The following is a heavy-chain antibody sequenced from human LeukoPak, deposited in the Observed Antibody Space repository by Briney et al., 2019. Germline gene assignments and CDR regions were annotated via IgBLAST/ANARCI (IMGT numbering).Heavy chain of an antibody. J-gene: IGHJ5*02. CDR1: GYTFTSNG. CDR3: ARDGSGTYYPAGVGWFDP. D-gene: IGHD3-10*01. V-gene: IGHV1-18*01. Sequence: EASVKVSCKASGYTFTSNGISWVRQAPGQGLEWMGWISGYNGNTNYAQKLQGRVTMTTDTSTSTAYMELMSLRSDDTAVYYCARDGSGTYYPAGVGWFDPWGQGTLVTVSS. CDR2: ISGYNGNT.